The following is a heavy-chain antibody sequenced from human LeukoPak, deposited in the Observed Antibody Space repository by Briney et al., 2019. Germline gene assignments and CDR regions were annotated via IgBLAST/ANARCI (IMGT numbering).Heavy chain of an antibody. CDR3: ASELVSQGTGYFDL. D-gene: IGHD3/OR15-3a*01. J-gene: IGHJ2*01. V-gene: IGHV3-23*01. Sequence: TGGSLRLSCEASGFTYVTYGMTWVRQAPGKGLEWVSGITGSSTWTYYADSVRGRFTISIDNSKNTLHLQMNNLTADDTAIYYCASELVSQGTGYFDLWGRGTLVTVSS. CDR2: ITGSSTWT. CDR1: GFTYVTYG.